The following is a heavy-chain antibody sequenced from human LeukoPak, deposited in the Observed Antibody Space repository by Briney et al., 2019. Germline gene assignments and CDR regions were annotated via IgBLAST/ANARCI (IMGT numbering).Heavy chain of an antibody. J-gene: IGHJ4*02. V-gene: IGHV4-4*07. D-gene: IGHD5-12*01. CDR1: GGSISSYY. CDR2: IYTSGST. CDR3: ARRVGRRLLYSGYDRFDY. Sequence: RSSETLSLTCTVSGGSISSYYWSWIRQPAGKGLEWIGRIYTSGSTNYNPSLKSRVTMSVDTSKNQFSLKLSSVTAADTAVYYCARRVGRRLLYSGYDRFDYWGQGTLVTVSS.